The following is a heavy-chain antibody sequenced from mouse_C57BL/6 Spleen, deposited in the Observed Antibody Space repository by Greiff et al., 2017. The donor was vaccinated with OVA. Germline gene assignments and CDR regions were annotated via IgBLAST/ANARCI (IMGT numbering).Heavy chain of an antibody. Sequence: VQLQQSGPELVKPGASVKISCTASGYSFTHYNMNWVKQSNGKSLEWIGVINPNYGTTSYNQKFKGKATLTVDQSSITAYMHLKILTSEDAAVYYYASTGCLAYIYAVDDWGEGTGVTVSP. J-gene: IGHJ4*01. CDR2: INPNYGTT. CDR1: GYSFTHYN. V-gene: IGHV1-39*01. CDR3: ASTGCLAYIYAVDD. D-gene: IGHD6-5*01.